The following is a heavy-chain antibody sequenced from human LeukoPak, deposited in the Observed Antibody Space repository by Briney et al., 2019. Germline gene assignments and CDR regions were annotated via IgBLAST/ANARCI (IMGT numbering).Heavy chain of an antibody. V-gene: IGHV4-34*01. D-gene: IGHD4-23*01. J-gene: IGHJ4*02. CDR1: GGSFSGYH. Sequence: PSETLSLTCAVHGGSFSGYHWNWIRQSPGKGLEWIGEINDRGHTNYNPSLESRVTISVDTSKKQFSLKLNSVTAADTAVYYCARDPTTVVTTPYYFDFWGQGTLVTVPS. CDR3: ARDPTTVVTTPYYFDF. CDR2: INDRGHT.